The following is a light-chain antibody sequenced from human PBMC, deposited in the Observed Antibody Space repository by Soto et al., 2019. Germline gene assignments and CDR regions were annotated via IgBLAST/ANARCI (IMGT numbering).Light chain of an antibody. Sequence: PGERATLSCRASQSVSSNYLAWYQQKPGQAPRLLIYGASTRATGIPDRFSGSGSGTDFTLTISRLEPEDFAVYYCQQYDNLPPLTFGGGTKVEIK. CDR2: GAS. CDR1: QSVSSNY. CDR3: QQYDNLPPLT. J-gene: IGKJ4*01. V-gene: IGKV3-20*01.